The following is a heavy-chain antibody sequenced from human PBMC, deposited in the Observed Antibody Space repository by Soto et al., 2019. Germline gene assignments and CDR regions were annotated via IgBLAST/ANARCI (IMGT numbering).Heavy chain of an antibody. CDR2: IYYSGST. V-gene: IGHV4-59*11. J-gene: IGHJ4*02. CDR3: ASGWMAAFDN. CDR1: GDSIKTHY. D-gene: IGHD2-2*03. Sequence: ASETLSLTCNVSGDSIKTHYWSWIRQPPGKGLEWIGYIYYSGSTLYNPSLKRRVTISADTAENQFSLRLTSLTAADTAVYYCASGWMAAFDNWGQGTLVTVSS.